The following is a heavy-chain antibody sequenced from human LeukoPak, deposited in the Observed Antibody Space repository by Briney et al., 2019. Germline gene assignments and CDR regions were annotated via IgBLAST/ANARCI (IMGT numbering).Heavy chain of an antibody. V-gene: IGHV3-15*07. Sequence: ETLSLTCAVYGGSFSGYYWSWVRQAPGKGLEWVGRIKSKTDGGTTDYAAPVKGRFTISRDDSKNTLYLQMNSLKTEDTAVYYCTTGTFGVVIFYYYGMDVWGQGTTVTVSS. CDR1: GGSFSGYY. CDR2: IKSKTDGGTT. D-gene: IGHD3-3*01. CDR3: TTGTFGVVIFYYYGMDV. J-gene: IGHJ6*02.